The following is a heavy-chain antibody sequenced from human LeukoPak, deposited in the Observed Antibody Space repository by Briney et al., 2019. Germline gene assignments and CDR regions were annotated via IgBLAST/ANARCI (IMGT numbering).Heavy chain of an antibody. CDR1: RFTFNSYA. D-gene: IGHD1-26*01. J-gene: IGHJ6*02. CDR2: ISSSSSYI. Sequence: PGGSLRLSCAASRFTFNSYAMSWVRQAPGKGLKWVSSISSSSSYIYYADSVKGRFTISRDNAKNSLYLQMNSLRAEDTAVYYCARDLRFSATTRDYGMDVWGQGTTVTVSS. CDR3: ARDLRFSATTRDYGMDV. V-gene: IGHV3-21*01.